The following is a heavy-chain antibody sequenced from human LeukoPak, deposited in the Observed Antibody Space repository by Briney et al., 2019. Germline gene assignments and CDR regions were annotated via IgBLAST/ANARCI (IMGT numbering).Heavy chain of an antibody. J-gene: IGHJ4*02. CDR3: VRLGSSRGEEPPAEY. Sequence: SETLSLTCTVSGASIVSSTYYWGWIRQPPGKGLEWIGSVYYSGTTYYDPSLKSRVSISADTSKNQFSLNLSSVTAADTAVYYCVRLGSSRGEEPPAEYWGQGTLATVSS. CDR1: GASIVSSTYY. V-gene: IGHV4-39*01. CDR2: VYYSGTT. D-gene: IGHD6-19*01.